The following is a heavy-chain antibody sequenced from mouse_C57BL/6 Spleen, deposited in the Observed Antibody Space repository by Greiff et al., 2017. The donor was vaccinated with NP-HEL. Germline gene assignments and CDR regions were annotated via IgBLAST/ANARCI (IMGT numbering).Heavy chain of an antibody. CDR2: IDPETGGT. CDR1: GYTFTDYE. J-gene: IGHJ2*01. CDR3: TLITTVVARDY. Sequence: VQRVESGAELVRPGASVTLSCKASGYTFTDYEMHWVKQTPVHGLEWIGAIDPETGGTAYNQKFKGKAILTADKSSSTAYMELRSLTSEDSAVYYCTLITTVVARDYWGQGTTLTVSS. D-gene: IGHD1-1*01. V-gene: IGHV1-15*01.